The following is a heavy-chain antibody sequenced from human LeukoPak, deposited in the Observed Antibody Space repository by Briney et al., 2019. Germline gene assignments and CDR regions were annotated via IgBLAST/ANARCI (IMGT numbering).Heavy chain of an antibody. CDR3: ARDREDSSSSFFY. CDR1: GTPYSFSSYA. Sequence: SVKVSCKASGTPYSFSSYAISWVRPAPGQGLEWMGRIIPISDIANYARRFRGRVSITADRSTATVYMDLSSLTSEDTAVYYCARDREDSSSSFFYWGQGTPVTVAS. D-gene: IGHD1-26*01. J-gene: IGHJ4*02. CDR2: IIPISDIA. V-gene: IGHV1-69*04.